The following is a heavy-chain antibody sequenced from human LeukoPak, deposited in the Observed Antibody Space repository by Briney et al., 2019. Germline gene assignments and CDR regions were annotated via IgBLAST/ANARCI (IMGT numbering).Heavy chain of an antibody. CDR1: GFTLSSSA. J-gene: IGHJ4*02. V-gene: IGHV3-64D*06. CDR2: ITTDGGRT. CDR3: VKRWQQWVLDY. Sequence: GGSLRLSCSASGFTLSSSAMHWVRQAPGKGLEYVAAITTDGGRTFYTDSVKGRFTVSRDNSKNTVYLQMSSLRAEDTAVYYCVKRWQQWVLDYRGQGTLVTVSS. D-gene: IGHD2-2*03.